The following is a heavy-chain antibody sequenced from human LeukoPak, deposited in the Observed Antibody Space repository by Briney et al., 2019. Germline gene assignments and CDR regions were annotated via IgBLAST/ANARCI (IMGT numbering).Heavy chain of an antibody. CDR1: GFTFSNYW. J-gene: IGHJ4*02. D-gene: IGHD3-10*01. V-gene: IGHV3-7*01. Sequence: GGSLRLSCAASGFTFSNYWMSWVRQAPGKGLEWVANIKQDGSEKYYVDSVKGRFTISRENAKNSLYLQMNSLRADDTAVYYCARPNMVRGCITPYFDYWGQGALVTVSA. CDR2: IKQDGSEK. CDR3: ARPNMVRGCITPYFDY.